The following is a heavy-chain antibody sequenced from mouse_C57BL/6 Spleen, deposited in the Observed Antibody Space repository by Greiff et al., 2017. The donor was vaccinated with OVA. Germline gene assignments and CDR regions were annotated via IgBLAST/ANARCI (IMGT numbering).Heavy chain of an antibody. J-gene: IGHJ3*01. D-gene: IGHD2-5*01. CDR1: GYTFTDYE. Sequence: VQLQQSGAELVRPGASVTLSCKASGYTFTDYEMHWVKQTPVHGLEWIGAIDPETGGTAYNQKFKGKAILTADKSSSTAYMELRSLTSEDSAVYYCTRTPLYYSNYPWFADWGQGTLVTVSA. CDR3: TRTPLYYSNYPWFAD. V-gene: IGHV1-15*01. CDR2: IDPETGGT.